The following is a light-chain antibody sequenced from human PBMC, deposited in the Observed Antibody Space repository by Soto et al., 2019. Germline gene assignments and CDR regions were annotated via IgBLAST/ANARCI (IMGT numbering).Light chain of an antibody. CDR2: DTS. J-gene: IGKJ4*01. Sequence: DIVMRQSPATRSVSPGDKAALSCWASQSVSSDLVWYQQKAGQAPRLLIYDTSTRATGIPARFSGSGSGTEFTLTISSLQSEDSAVYHCQQYNQWPLTFGGGTKVDIK. V-gene: IGKV3-15*01. CDR1: QSVSSD. CDR3: QQYNQWPLT.